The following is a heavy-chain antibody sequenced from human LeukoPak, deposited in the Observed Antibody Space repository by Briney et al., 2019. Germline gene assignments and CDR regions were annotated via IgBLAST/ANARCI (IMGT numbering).Heavy chain of an antibody. Sequence: GGSLRLSCAASGFTFSSYSMSWVRQAPGKGLEWVSAISGSGGSTYYADSVKGRFTISRDNSKNTLYLQMNSLRAEDTAVYYCAKGILSGSYRAWGQGTLVTVSS. CDR1: GFTFSSYS. J-gene: IGHJ5*02. D-gene: IGHD1-26*01. CDR2: ISGSGGST. CDR3: AKGILSGSYRA. V-gene: IGHV3-23*01.